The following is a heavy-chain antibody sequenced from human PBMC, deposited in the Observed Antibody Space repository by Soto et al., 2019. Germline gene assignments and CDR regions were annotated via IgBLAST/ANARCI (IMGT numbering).Heavy chain of an antibody. D-gene: IGHD4-17*01. CDR2: ISSSSSYI. CDR1: GFTFSSYS. V-gene: IGHV3-21*01. J-gene: IGHJ6*03. CDR3: ASAYGDYSYYYYYMDV. Sequence: AGGSLRLSCAASGFTFSSYSMNWVRQAPGKGLEWVSSISSSSSYIYYADSVKGRFTISKDDAKNSLYLQMNSLRAEDTAVYYCASAYGDYSYYYYYMDVWGKGTTVTVSS.